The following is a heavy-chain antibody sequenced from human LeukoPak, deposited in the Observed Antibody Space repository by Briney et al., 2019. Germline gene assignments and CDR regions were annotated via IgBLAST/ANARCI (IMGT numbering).Heavy chain of an antibody. CDR3: ARGSYDYYGSGSYQP. J-gene: IGHJ4*02. D-gene: IGHD3-10*01. Sequence: PSETLSLTCNVSGYSISSGYYWGWIRQPPGKGLEWIGSMYHSGSTYYNPSLKSRVTISIDTSNNQFSLKLNSVTAADTAVYYCARGSYDYYGSGSYQPWGQGTLVTVSS. CDR2: MYHSGST. CDR1: GYSISSGYY. V-gene: IGHV4-38-2*02.